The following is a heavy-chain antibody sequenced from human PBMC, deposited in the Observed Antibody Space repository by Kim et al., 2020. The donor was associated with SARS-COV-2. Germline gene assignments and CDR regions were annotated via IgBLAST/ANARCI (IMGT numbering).Heavy chain of an antibody. V-gene: IGHV4-4*07. J-gene: IGHJ3*02. Sequence: SETLSLTCTVSAGSINSYYWSWIRQSAGKGLEWIGRIYSSGSTDYNPSLKSRVTMSVDTSKNQFSLKLSSVTAADTAVYYCVRPTGTDAFDIWGQGTMVTVSS. CDR2: IYSSGST. CDR1: AGSINSYY. CDR3: VRPTGTDAFDI. D-gene: IGHD1-1*01.